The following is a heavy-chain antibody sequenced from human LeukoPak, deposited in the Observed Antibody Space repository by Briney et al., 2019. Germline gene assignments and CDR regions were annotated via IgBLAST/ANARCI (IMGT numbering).Heavy chain of an antibody. V-gene: IGHV4-59*01. CDR3: ARGIESSTSWIDP. Sequence: SETLSLACTVSGGSISSYYWSWIRQPPGKGLEWIGYIYYSGSTNYNPSLKSRVTISVDTSKNQFSLKLSSVTAADTAVYYCARGIESSTSWIDPWGQGTLVTVSS. D-gene: IGHD2-2*01. CDR2: IYYSGST. CDR1: GGSISSYY. J-gene: IGHJ5*02.